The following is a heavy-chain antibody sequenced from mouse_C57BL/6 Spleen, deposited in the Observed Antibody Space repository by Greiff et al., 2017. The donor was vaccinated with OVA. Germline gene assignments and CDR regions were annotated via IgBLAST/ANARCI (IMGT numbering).Heavy chain of an antibody. J-gene: IGHJ4*01. V-gene: IGHV1-62-2*01. CDR1: GYTFTEYT. CDR3: ARHEDGSYAMDY. CDR2: FYPGSGSI. Sequence: VKLQQSGAELVKPGASVKLSCKASGYTFTEYTIHWVKQRSGQGLEWIGWFYPGSGSIKYNEKFKDKATLTADNSSSTAYMELSRLTSEDSAVYFCARHEDGSYAMDYWGQGTSVTVSS. D-gene: IGHD2-2*01.